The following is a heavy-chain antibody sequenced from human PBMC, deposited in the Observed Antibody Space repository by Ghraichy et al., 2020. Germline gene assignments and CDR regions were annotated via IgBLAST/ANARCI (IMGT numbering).Heavy chain of an antibody. Sequence: ASVKVSCKASGYTFTSYGISWVRQAPGQGLEWMGWISPYNGNTDYAQKLQGRVTMTTDTSTSTAYMELRSLRSDDTAVFYCARDLLGATPLDYWGQGTPVTVSS. CDR1: GYTFTSYG. CDR3: ARDLLGATPLDY. V-gene: IGHV1-18*01. D-gene: IGHD1-26*01. J-gene: IGHJ4*02. CDR2: ISPYNGNT.